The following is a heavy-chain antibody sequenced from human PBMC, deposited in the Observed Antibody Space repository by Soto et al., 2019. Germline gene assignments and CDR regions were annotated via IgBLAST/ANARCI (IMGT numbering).Heavy chain of an antibody. D-gene: IGHD5-18*01. V-gene: IGHV1-69*02. CDR1: GGTFSSYT. CDR3: APHTVDTGRPTGY. CDR2: IIPILGIA. Sequence: SVKVSCKASGGTFSSYTISWVRQAPGQGLEWMGRIIPILGIANYAQKFQGRVTITADKSTSTAYMELSSLRSEDTAVYYCAPHTVDTGRPTGYWGQTTPVIGSS. J-gene: IGHJ4*02.